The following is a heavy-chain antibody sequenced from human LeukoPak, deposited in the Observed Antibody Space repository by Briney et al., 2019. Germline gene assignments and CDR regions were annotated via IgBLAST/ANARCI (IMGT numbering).Heavy chain of an antibody. CDR1: GFTVSSNY. Sequence: GESLKISCAASGFTVSSNYMNWVRQDPGKGLEWVSVIYSGGSTYYADSVKGRFIISRDNSRNTLYLQMNSLRAEDTAVYYCARDSSSYYYFDYWGQGTLVTVSS. CDR2: IYSGGST. D-gene: IGHD6-13*01. CDR3: ARDSSSYYYFDY. J-gene: IGHJ4*02. V-gene: IGHV3-66*01.